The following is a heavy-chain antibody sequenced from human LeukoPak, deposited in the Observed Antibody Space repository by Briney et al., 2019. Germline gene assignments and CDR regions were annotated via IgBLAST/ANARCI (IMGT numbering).Heavy chain of an antibody. Sequence: GGSLRLSYAASEFTFSSYNMNWVRQAPGKGLEWVSCISGSGKYIYYADSVKGRFTISRDNAKNSLYLQMNSLRAEDTALYYCAKDIPGDYWGQGTLVTVSS. J-gene: IGHJ4*02. CDR2: ISGSGKYI. CDR1: EFTFSSYN. V-gene: IGHV3-21*04. CDR3: AKDIPGDY.